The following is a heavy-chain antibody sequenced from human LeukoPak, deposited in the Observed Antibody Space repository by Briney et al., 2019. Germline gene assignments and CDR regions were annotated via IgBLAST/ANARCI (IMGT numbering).Heavy chain of an antibody. Sequence: PGGSLRLSCAASGFSFSSYWMSWVRQAPGKGLEWVANIKHDGSDKYYVDSVKGRFTISRDNAKNSLYLQMNSLRAEDTAVYYCARDTHRLSYSSSWYDDYWGQGTLVTVSS. J-gene: IGHJ4*02. D-gene: IGHD6-13*01. CDR1: GFSFSSYW. CDR2: IKHDGSDK. V-gene: IGHV3-7*01. CDR3: ARDTHRLSYSSSWYDDY.